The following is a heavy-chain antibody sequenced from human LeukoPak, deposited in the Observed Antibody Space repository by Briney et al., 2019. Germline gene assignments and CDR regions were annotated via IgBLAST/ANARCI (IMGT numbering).Heavy chain of an antibody. Sequence: PSETLSLTCTVSGGSISSYYWSWIRQPPGKGLEWIGYIYYSGSTNYNPSLKSRVTISVDTSKNQFSLKLSSVTAADTAVYYCARQLSEYSSSWFWFDPWGQGTLVTVSS. J-gene: IGHJ5*02. CDR3: ARQLSEYSSSWFWFDP. CDR1: GGSISSYY. V-gene: IGHV4-59*08. D-gene: IGHD6-13*01. CDR2: IYYSGST.